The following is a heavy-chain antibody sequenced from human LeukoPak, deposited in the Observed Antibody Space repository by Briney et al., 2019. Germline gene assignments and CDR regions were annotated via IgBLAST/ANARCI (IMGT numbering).Heavy chain of an antibody. CDR1: GGSISSGGYS. CDR2: IYHSGST. CDR3: AIGINYDFWSGYWGDAFDI. D-gene: IGHD3-3*01. Sequence: SQTLSLTCAVSGGSISSGGYSWSWIRQPPGKGLEWIGYIYHSGSTYYNPSLKSRVTISVDTSKNQFSLKLSSVTAADTAVYYCAIGINYDFWSGYWGDAFDIWGQGTMVTVSS. J-gene: IGHJ3*02. V-gene: IGHV4-30-2*03.